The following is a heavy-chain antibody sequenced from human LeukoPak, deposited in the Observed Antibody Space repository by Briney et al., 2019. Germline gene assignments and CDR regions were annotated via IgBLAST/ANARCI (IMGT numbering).Heavy chain of an antibody. CDR3: ARTEYSSGRSAFDI. V-gene: IGHV1-18*01. CDR1: GYTFTRNG. CDR2: ISAYNGNT. Sequence: ASVKVSCKASGYTFTRNGISWLRQAPGQGLEWMGWISAYNGNTNYAQKLQGRVTMTTDTSTSTAHMELRSLRSDDTAVYYCARTEYSSGRSAFDIWGQGTMVTVSS. J-gene: IGHJ3*02. D-gene: IGHD6-19*01.